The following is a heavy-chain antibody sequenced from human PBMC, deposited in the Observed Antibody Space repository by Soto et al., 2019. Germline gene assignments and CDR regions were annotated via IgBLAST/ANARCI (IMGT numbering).Heavy chain of an antibody. CDR2: MNPNSGNT. V-gene: IGHV1-8*02. CDR3: ARDMALASSTWYFDL. D-gene: IGHD3-10*01. CDR1: GYTFTSYD. Sequence: ASVKVSCKASGYTFTSYDINWVRQATGQGLEWMGWMNPNSGNTGYAQKFQGRVTMTRNTSISKAYMELSSLTSEDTAVYYCARDMALASSTWYFDLWGRGTLVTVSS. J-gene: IGHJ2*01.